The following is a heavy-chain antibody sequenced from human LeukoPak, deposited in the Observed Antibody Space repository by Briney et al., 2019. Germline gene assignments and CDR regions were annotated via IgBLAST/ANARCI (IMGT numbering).Heavy chain of an antibody. J-gene: IGHJ4*02. CDR3: ANKGASGWRFDY. D-gene: IGHD6-19*01. CDR1: GFTFNTYD. Sequence: GGSLRLSCAASGFTFNTYDMHWVRQAPGKGLEWVAVISYDGRNKYYADSVKGRFTISRDNSKNALFLQINSLRAEDTALYYCANKGASGWRFDYWGQGTLVTVSS. CDR2: ISYDGRNK. V-gene: IGHV3-30*18.